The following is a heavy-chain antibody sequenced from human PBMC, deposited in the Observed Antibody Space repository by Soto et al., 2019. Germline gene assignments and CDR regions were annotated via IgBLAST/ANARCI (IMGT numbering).Heavy chain of an antibody. CDR2: TYYRSKWYN. D-gene: IGHD3-22*01. Sequence: SQTRTETGSVSCRERSKNMAAWDWIKKTPSRGLEWLGRTYYRSKWYNDYAVSVKSRITINPDTSKNQFSLQLNSVTPEDTAVYYCARAVYDSSGYWGYYFDYWGQGTLVTVSS. J-gene: IGHJ4*02. CDR1: CRERSKNMAA. V-gene: IGHV6-1*01. CDR3: ARAVYDSSGYWGYYFDY.